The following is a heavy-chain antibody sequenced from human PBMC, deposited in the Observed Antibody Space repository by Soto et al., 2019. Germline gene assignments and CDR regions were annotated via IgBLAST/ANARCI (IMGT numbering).Heavy chain of an antibody. J-gene: IGHJ5*02. CDR3: ARGYCSISSCSNWLDP. CDR2: IYHSGIT. D-gene: IGHD2-2*01. CDR1: GGSISSGYS. Sequence: SETLSLTCAVSGGSISSGYSWSWIRQPPGKGLEWIGYIYHSGITYYNPSLKSRVTISVDRSKNQFSLKLSSVTAADTAVYYCARGYCSISSCSNWLDPWGQGTLVTVSS. V-gene: IGHV4-30-2*01.